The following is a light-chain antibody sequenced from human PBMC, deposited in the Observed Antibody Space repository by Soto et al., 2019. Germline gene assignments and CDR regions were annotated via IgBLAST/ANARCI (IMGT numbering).Light chain of an antibody. CDR3: QQYSTSPRT. CDR2: GAS. V-gene: IGKV3-20*01. CDR1: QSVSSNY. J-gene: IGKJ5*01. Sequence: EIGLTQSPGTLSLSPGERATLSCRASQSVSSNYLAWYQQDPGQAPRLLIYGASSRATGISDRFSGSRSGTDFTLSISRLGPEDLAVYYCQQYSTSPRTVGQETRLEIK.